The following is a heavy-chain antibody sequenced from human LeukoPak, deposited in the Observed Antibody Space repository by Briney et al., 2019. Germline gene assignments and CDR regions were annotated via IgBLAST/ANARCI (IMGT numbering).Heavy chain of an antibody. CDR3: ARDKRDGYNYYYYYGMDV. CDR2: IYYSGST. V-gene: IGHV4-59*01. CDR1: GGSISSYY. Sequence: SETLSLTCTVSGGSISSYYWSWIRQPPGKGLEWIGYIYYSGSTNYNPSLKSRVTISVDTSKNQFSLKLSSVTAADTAVYYCARDKRDGYNYYYYYGMDVWGQGTTVTVSS. J-gene: IGHJ6*02. D-gene: IGHD5-24*01.